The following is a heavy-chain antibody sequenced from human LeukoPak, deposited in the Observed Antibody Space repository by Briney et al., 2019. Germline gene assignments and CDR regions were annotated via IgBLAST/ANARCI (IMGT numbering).Heavy chain of an antibody. Sequence: SVKVSCKASGGTFSSYAISWVRQAPGQGLEWMGGIIPIFGTANYAQKFQGRVTITTDESTSTAYMELSSLRSEDTAVYYCARAVAAPDAFDIWGQGTMVTVSS. CDR3: ARAVAAPDAFDI. CDR2: IIPIFGTA. CDR1: GGTFSSYA. J-gene: IGHJ3*02. V-gene: IGHV1-69*05. D-gene: IGHD6-19*01.